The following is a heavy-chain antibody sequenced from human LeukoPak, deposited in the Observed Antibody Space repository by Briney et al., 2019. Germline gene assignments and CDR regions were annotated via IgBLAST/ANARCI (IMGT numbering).Heavy chain of an antibody. V-gene: IGHV3-74*01. CDR3: TRVGYIDEGIDY. J-gene: IGHJ4*02. CDR2: ISPDGSTT. CDR1: GFTFSSYW. Sequence: PGGSLRLSCAASGFTFSSYWMHWVRQAPGKGLVWVSRISPDGSTTGRADSVKGRFTTSRDNAKNSLYLQMNSLRAEDTAIYYCTRVGYIDEGIDYWGQGTLVTVSS. D-gene: IGHD5-24*01.